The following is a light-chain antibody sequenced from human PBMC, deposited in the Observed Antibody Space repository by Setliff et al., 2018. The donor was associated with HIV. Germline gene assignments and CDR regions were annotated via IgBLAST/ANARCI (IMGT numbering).Light chain of an antibody. CDR2: QAS. CDR1: QSIGNW. J-gene: IGKJ5*01. Sequence: DIQMTQSPSTLSASVGDRVTITCRASQSIGNWLAWYQQRPGKAPQLLIYQASNLESGVPSRFSGGGSGTEFTLTITSLQPDDFATYYCQQYTSHSPYTFGQGTRLEIK. CDR3: QQYTSHSPYT. V-gene: IGKV1-5*03.